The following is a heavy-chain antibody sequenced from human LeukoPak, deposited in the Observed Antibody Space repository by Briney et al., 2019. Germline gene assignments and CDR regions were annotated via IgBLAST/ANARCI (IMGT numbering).Heavy chain of an antibody. Sequence: PSETLSLTCTVSGDSIRSYYWSWIRQSPGKGLEWIAYIYYNGRTDSNPSLKSRVTISLDMSKNQLSLKLNSVTAADTAVYYCVRHDYNTSWGLDWFFDLWDRGTLVIVSS. CDR1: GDSIRSYY. CDR3: VRHDYNTSWGLDWFFDL. D-gene: IGHD2-2*01. CDR2: IYYNGRT. J-gene: IGHJ2*01. V-gene: IGHV4-59*08.